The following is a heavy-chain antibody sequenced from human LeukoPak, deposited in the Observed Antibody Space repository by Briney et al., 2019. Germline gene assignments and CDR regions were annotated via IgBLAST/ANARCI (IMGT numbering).Heavy chain of an antibody. V-gene: IGHV1-2*06. D-gene: IGHD4-17*01. CDR2: MNPNSGGT. J-gene: IGHJ6*03. CDR3: ARSYGDYGNYSYYMDV. CDR1: GYTFTGYY. Sequence: ASVKVSCKASGYTFTGYYMHWVRQAPGQGLKWMGRMNPNSGGTNYAQKFQGRVTMTRDTSISTAYMELSRLRSDDTAVYYCARSYGDYGNYSYYMDVWGKGTTVTVSS.